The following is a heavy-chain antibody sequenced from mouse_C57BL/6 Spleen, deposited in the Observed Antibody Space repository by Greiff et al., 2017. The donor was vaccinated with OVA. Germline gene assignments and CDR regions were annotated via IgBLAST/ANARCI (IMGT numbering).Heavy chain of an antibody. Sequence: QVQLKQSGAELVRPGTSVKMSCKASGYTFTNYWIGWAKQRPGHGLEWIGDIYPGGGYTNYNEKFKGKATLTADKSSSTAYMQFSSLTSEDSAIYYCARDGYYPYFDYWGQGTTLTVSS. CDR2: IYPGGGYT. CDR1: GYTFTNYW. CDR3: ARDGYYPYFDY. D-gene: IGHD2-3*01. V-gene: IGHV1-63*01. J-gene: IGHJ2*01.